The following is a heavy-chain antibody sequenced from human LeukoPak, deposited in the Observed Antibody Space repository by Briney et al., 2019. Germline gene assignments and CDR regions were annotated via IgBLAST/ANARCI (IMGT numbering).Heavy chain of an antibody. Sequence: GGSLRLSCAASGFTFDDYAMHWVRQAPGKGLEWVSGISWNSGSIGCADSVKGRFTISRDNAKNSLYLQMNSLRAEDTALYYCTVVGRSGYWGQGTLVTVSS. D-gene: IGHD3-10*01. CDR3: TVVGRSGY. J-gene: IGHJ4*02. V-gene: IGHV3-9*01. CDR2: ISWNSGSI. CDR1: GFTFDDYA.